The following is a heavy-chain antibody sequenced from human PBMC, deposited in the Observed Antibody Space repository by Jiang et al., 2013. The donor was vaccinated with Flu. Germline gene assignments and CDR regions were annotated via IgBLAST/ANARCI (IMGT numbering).Heavy chain of an antibody. CDR2: SMAVGGT. CDR1: Y. V-gene: IGHV4-59*08. D-gene: IGHD5-18*01. Sequence: YWSWIRQPHGRDWSGLGISMAVGGTNYNPSLKSRVTISVDTSKNQLSLKLSSMTAADTAVYYCARRGYSHGVVYYYYGMDVWGKGTTVTVSS. CDR3: ARRGYSHGVVYYYYGMDV. J-gene: IGHJ6*04.